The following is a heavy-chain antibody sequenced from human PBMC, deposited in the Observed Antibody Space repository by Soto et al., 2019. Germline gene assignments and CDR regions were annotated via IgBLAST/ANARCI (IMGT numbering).Heavy chain of an antibody. J-gene: IGHJ4*02. V-gene: IGHV3-23*01. D-gene: IGHD6-19*01. CDR3: AKAGGNIAVAGMYYFDY. Sequence: GGSLRLSCAASGFTFSSYAMSWVRQAPGKGLEWVSAISGSGGSTYYADSVKGRFTISRDNSKNTLYLQMNSLRAEDTAVYYCAKAGGNIAVAGMYYFDYWGQGTLVTVSS. CDR1: GFTFSSYA. CDR2: ISGSGGST.